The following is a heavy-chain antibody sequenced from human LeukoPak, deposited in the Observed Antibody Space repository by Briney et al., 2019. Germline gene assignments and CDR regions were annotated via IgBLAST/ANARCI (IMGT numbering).Heavy chain of an antibody. CDR1: GFTVSNNY. D-gene: IGHD4-17*01. V-gene: IGHV3-53*01. CDR3: AKDLQDYGDSLFYYGMDV. J-gene: IGHJ6*02. CDR2: IYSGGNT. Sequence: PGGSLRLSCAASGFTVSNNYMSWVRQAPGKGLEWVSVIYSGGNTYYADSVKGRFTISRDNSKNTLYLQMNSLRAEDTAVYYCAKDLQDYGDSLFYYGMDVWGQGTTVTVSS.